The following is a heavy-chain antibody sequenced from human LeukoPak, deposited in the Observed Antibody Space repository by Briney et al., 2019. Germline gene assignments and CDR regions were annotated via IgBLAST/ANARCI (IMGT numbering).Heavy chain of an antibody. CDR2: IFYSGST. CDR1: GGSISSGDYY. J-gene: IGHJ4*02. CDR3: ARGQRGLPF. V-gene: IGHV4-30-4*01. Sequence: SQTLSLTCTVSGGSISSGDYYWSWIRQPPGKGLEWIGHIFYSGSTYYNPSLMRRLTISVDTSKNQFSLKLSSVTAADTAMYYCARGQRGLPFWGQGILVAVSS. D-gene: IGHD3/OR15-3a*01.